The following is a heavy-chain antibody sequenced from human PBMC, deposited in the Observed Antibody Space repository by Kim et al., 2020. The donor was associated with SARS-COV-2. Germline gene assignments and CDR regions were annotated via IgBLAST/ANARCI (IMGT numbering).Heavy chain of an antibody. CDR3: ANSYYDILTPSYFDY. Sequence: DAVKGRCTISRDNSKNKLYLRRNSLRAEDTAVYCCANSYYDILTPSYFDYWGQGTLVTVSS. J-gene: IGHJ4*02. D-gene: IGHD3-9*01. V-gene: IGHV3-23*01.